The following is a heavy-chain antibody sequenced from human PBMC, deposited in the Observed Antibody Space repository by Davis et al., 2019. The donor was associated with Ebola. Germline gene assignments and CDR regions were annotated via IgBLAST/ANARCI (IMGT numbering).Heavy chain of an antibody. CDR1: GFIFSSYV. V-gene: IGHV3-23*01. CDR2: LGTSADT. Sequence: PGGSLRLSCAASGFIFSSYVMSWVRQAPGKGLEWVSPLGTSADTYYADSVKGRFTISRDNSKNTLYLQMNGLRVEDTAIYFCVKDISNIWFDIWGQGTMVTVSS. D-gene: IGHD3-3*02. J-gene: IGHJ3*02. CDR3: VKDISNIWFDI.